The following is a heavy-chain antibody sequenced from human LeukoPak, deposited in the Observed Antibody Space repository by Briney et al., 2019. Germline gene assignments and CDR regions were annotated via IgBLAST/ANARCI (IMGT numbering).Heavy chain of an antibody. CDR1: GYSFINYW. D-gene: IGHD6-19*01. Sequence: GESLKISCKVSGYSFINYWIGWVRQLPGKGLEWMGVIYPGDSDARYSPSLQGQVTSSVDKSIKTAYLHWSSLKASDTATYCTRRPRDAGGVEVAGFTFDFWGQGTLVTVSS. J-gene: IGHJ4*02. CDR3: RRPRDAGGVEVAGFTFDF. V-gene: IGHV5-51*01. CDR2: IYPGDSDA.